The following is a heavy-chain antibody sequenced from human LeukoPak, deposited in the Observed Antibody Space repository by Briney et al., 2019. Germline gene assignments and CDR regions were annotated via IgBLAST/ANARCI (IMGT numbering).Heavy chain of an antibody. J-gene: IGHJ4*02. CDR1: GFTFNNYA. CDR3: ARRVRN. Sequence: RTGGSLRLSCASSGFTFNNYAMTWVRQAPGKGLEWVSSITASGGSTYCADSVKGRFTISRDNSKNTLYLQMSSLRAEDTAVYYCARRVRNWGQGTLVTVSS. V-gene: IGHV3-23*01. D-gene: IGHD2-21*01. CDR2: ITASGGST.